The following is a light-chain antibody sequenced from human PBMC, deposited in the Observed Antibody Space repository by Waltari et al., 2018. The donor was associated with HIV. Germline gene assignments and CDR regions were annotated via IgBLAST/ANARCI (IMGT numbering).Light chain of an antibody. J-gene: IGLJ1*01. CDR1: SSDVGGYNY. CDR3: SSYTSSSTRV. Sequence: QSALTQPASVSGSPGQSIPISCTATSSDVGGYNYVSWYQQHPGKAPKLMIYEVSNRPSGVSNRFSGSKSGNTASLTISGLQAEDEADYYCSSYTSSSTRVFGTGTKVTVL. V-gene: IGLV2-14*01. CDR2: EVS.